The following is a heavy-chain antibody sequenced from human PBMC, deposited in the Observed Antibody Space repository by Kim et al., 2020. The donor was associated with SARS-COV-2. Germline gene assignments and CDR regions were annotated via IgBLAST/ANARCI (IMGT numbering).Heavy chain of an antibody. CDR3: ARRASSWSFDS. Sequence: SETLSLTCTVSGASISSSSYYWDWIRQSPGKGLEWIASIYYIGTSYYNPSLESRATISVDTSKNQFSLNLRSVTAADTSVYYCARRASSWSFDSWGQGAPVTVSS. CDR1: GASISSSSYY. J-gene: IGHJ4*02. V-gene: IGHV4-39*01. CDR2: IYYIGTS.